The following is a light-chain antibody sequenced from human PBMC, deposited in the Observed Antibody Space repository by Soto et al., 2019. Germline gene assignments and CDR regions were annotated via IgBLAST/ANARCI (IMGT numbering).Light chain of an antibody. Sequence: EIVLTQSPDTLSLSPGERATLSCRASQSVSSSYLAWYQQRPGQAPRLLIYGASSRETGIPERFSCSGAGTACSLTISRLEPEDVSVDYCPQYGVSTRTFGQGTKVDIK. V-gene: IGKV3-20*01. J-gene: IGKJ1*01. CDR1: QSVSSSY. CDR2: GAS. CDR3: PQYGVSTRT.